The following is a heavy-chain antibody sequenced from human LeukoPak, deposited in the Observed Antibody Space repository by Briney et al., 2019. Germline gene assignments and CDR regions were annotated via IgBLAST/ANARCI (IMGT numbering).Heavy chain of an antibody. CDR3: ARSIAVAGLTWFDP. J-gene: IGHJ5*02. CDR1: GGSISSYY. V-gene: IGHV4-59*01. D-gene: IGHD6-19*01. Sequence: PSETLSLTCTVSGGSISSYYWSWIRQPPGKGLEWIGYIYYSGSTNYNPSLKSRVTISVDTSKYQFSLKLSSVTAADTAVYYCARSIAVAGLTWFDPWGQGTLVTVSS. CDR2: IYYSGST.